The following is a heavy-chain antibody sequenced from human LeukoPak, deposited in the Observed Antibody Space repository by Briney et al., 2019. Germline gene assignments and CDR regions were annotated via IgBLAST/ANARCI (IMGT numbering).Heavy chain of an antibody. CDR1: GYSFTSYW. J-gene: IGHJ4*02. V-gene: IGHV5-51*01. CDR3: ARGGSSSWYPGYFDY. CDR2: IYPGDSDT. Sequence: GESLKISCKGSGYSFTSYWIGWVRQMPGKGLEWMGIIYPGDSDTGYSPSFQGQVTISADKSISTAYLQWSSLKASDTAMYYCARGGSSSWYPGYFDYWGQGTLVTVSS. D-gene: IGHD6-13*01.